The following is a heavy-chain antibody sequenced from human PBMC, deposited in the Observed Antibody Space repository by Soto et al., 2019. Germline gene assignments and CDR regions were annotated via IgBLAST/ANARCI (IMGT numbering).Heavy chain of an antibody. V-gene: IGHV4-39*01. D-gene: IGHD1-20*01. J-gene: IGHJ5*02. CDR2: LSYTGSP. Sequence: XETLSLTCSVAGGSIRSSGFYWGWVRQPPGKGLEWIGSLSYTGSPSYNPSLKNRVTISVDMSNNQLSLKLDSVSAADTASYFFARLLLGITGTPGRRVGWFDPWGQGALVTVSS. CDR3: ARLLLGITGTPGRRVGWFDP. CDR1: GGSIRSSGFY.